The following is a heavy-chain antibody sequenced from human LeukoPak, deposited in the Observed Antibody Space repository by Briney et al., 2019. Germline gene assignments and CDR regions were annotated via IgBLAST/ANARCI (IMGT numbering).Heavy chain of an antibody. CDR3: ARAAMVRGVIIGFDY. CDR2: ISAYNGNT. Sequence: GASVKVSCKASGYTFTSYGISWVRQAPGPGLEWMGWISAYNGNTNYAQKLQGRVTMTTDTSTSTAYMELRSLRSDDTAVYYCARAAMVRGVIIGFDYWGQGTLVTVSS. J-gene: IGHJ4*02. CDR1: GYTFTSYG. V-gene: IGHV1-18*01. D-gene: IGHD3-10*01.